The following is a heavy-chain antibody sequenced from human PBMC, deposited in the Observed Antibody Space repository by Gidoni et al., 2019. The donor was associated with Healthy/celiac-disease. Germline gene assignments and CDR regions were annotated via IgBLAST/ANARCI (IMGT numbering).Heavy chain of an antibody. CDR2: ISSSSSYI. CDR1: GFTFSSYS. J-gene: IGHJ4*02. V-gene: IGHV3-21*01. CDR3: ASNPGGIVVATKFDY. Sequence: EVQLVESGGGLVKPGGSLRLSCAASGFTFSSYSMNWVRQAPGKGLEWVSSISSSSSYIYYADSVKGRFTISRDNAKNSLYLQMNSLRAEDTAVYYCASNPGGIVVATKFDYWGQGTLVTVSS. D-gene: IGHD1-26*01.